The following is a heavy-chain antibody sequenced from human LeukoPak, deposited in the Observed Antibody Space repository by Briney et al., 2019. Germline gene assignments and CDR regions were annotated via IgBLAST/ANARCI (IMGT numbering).Heavy chain of an antibody. CDR2: IRSDGNNK. D-gene: IGHD3/OR15-3a*01. CDR1: GFTFSSYD. Sequence: PGGSLRLSCAASGFTFSSYDMHWVRQAPGKGLEWVAFIRSDGNNKYYADSVKGRFTISRDNSKNTLYLQMNSLRVEDTAVYYCARDSGFSGTQRGEYWGQGTLVTVSS. CDR3: ARDSGFSGTQRGEY. V-gene: IGHV3-30*02. J-gene: IGHJ4*02.